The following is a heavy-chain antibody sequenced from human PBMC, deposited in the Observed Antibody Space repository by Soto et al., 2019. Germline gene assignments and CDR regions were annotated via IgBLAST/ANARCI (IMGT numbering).Heavy chain of an antibody. D-gene: IGHD6-13*01. J-gene: IGHJ6*02. CDR3: TTDSIAAAETQYYYYYYGMDV. CDR1: GFTFSNAW. V-gene: IGHV3-15*07. Sequence: EVQLVESGGGLVKPGGSLRLSCAASGFTFSNAWMNWVRQAPGKGLEWVGRIKSKTDGGTTDYAAPVKGRFTISRDDSKNTLYLQMNSLKTEDTAVYYCTTDSIAAAETQYYYYYYGMDVWGQGTKVTVSS. CDR2: IKSKTDGGTT.